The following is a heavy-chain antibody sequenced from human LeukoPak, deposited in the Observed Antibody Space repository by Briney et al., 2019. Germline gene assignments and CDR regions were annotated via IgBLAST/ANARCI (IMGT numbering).Heavy chain of an antibody. CDR1: GGSICSSSYY. Sequence: PSETLSLTCTVSGGSICSSSYYWGWIRQPPGKGLEWIGSMYYSASTYYNPSLKSRVTLSVDTSKTQFSLKLSSVTAAYTAVYFCARHPCYYDSSGPKDYWGQGTLVTVSS. V-gene: IGHV4-39*01. CDR2: MYYSAST. CDR3: ARHPCYYDSSGPKDY. D-gene: IGHD3-22*01. J-gene: IGHJ4*02.